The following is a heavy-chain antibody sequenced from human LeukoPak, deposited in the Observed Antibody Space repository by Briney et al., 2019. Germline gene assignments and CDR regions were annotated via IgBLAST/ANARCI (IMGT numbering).Heavy chain of an antibody. J-gene: IGHJ4*02. CDR3: AKDIYSHGWTTIDY. D-gene: IGHD5-18*01. CDR2: IYSGGST. Sequence: GGSLRLSCAASGFTVSSNYMSWVRQAPGKGLEWVSVIYSGGSTYYADSVKGRFTISRDNSKNTLYLQMKSLRVEDTGVYYCAKDIYSHGWTTIDYWGQGTLVTVSS. CDR1: GFTVSSNY. V-gene: IGHV3-53*01.